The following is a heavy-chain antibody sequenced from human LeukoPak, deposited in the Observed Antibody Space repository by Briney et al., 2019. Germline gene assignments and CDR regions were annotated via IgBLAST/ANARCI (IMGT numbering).Heavy chain of an antibody. V-gene: IGHV3-7*02. Sequence: GGSLRLSCAASGFTFSFYWMSWVRQGPGKGLEWVANIKQDGSEKYYVDSVKGRFTISRDNAKNSLYLQMNSLRAEDTAVYYCARMVAAVSFEYYFDYWGQRTLVTVSS. CDR1: GFTFSFYW. CDR3: ARMVAAVSFEYYFDY. CDR2: IKQDGSEK. D-gene: IGHD2-15*01. J-gene: IGHJ4*02.